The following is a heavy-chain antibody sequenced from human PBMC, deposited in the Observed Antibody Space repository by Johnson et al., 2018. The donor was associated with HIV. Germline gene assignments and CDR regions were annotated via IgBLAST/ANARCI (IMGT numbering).Heavy chain of an antibody. J-gene: IGHJ3*02. CDR3: ARESGGYYDSSAREAFDI. D-gene: IGHD3-22*01. Sequence: VQLVESGGGLVQPGGSLRLSCAASGFTFSSYWMHWVRQAPGKGLVWVSRINSDGSSTSYADSVKGRFTISRDNAKNTLYLQMNSLRAEDTAVYYCARESGGYYDSSAREAFDIWGQGTMVTVSS. V-gene: IGHV3-74*01. CDR1: GFTFSSYW. CDR2: INSDGSST.